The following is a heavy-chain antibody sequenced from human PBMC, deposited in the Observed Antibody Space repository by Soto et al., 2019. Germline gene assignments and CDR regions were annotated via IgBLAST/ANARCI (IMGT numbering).Heavy chain of an antibody. D-gene: IGHD6-13*01. Sequence: QVQLVQSGAAVKKPGSSVKVSCKASGGTLSYNAFSWVRQVPGQGLEWMGGIVTVFGTANHAQKFQGRVTITADESTSPAYMELSSLTSEDTAVYYCARNGHYGSSQFGMDVWGQGTTGTVS. J-gene: IGHJ6*02. CDR2: IVTVFGTA. V-gene: IGHV1-69*01. CDR1: GGTLSYNA. CDR3: ARNGHYGSSQFGMDV.